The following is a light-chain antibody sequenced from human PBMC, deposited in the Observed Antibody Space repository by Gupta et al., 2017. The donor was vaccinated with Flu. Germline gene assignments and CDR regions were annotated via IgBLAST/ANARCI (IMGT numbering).Light chain of an antibody. CDR3: QQYDGWPPAFT. V-gene: IGKV3-15*01. CDR1: QTITRN. CDR2: GTS. Sequence: EIVMTQSPATLSVSQGERAALSCRASQTITRNLAWYQQKPGQAPRLLIYGTSTRATGIPARFSGSGSGTEFTLTISSLQSEDFAVYYCQQYDGWPPAFTFGQGTKLEIK. J-gene: IGKJ2*01.